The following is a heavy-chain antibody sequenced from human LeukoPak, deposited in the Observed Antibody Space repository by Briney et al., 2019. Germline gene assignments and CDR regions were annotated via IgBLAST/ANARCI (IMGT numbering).Heavy chain of an antibody. CDR2: IYHSGST. V-gene: IGHV4-38-2*02. J-gene: IGHJ4*02. D-gene: IGHD5-18*01. Sequence: SETLSLTCSVSAYSIRSGFYWGWIRQPPGKGLEWIGSIYHSGSTYYNPSLKSRVTISVDTSKNQFSLKLSSVAAADTAVYYCARVPIPYSYGPFDYWGQGTLVTVSS. CDR3: ARVPIPYSYGPFDY. CDR1: AYSIRSGFY.